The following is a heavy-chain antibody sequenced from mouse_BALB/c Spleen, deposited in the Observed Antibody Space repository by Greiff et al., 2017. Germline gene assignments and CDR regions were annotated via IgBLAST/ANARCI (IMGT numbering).Heavy chain of an antibody. Sequence: QVQLQQSGAELAKPGASVKMSCKASGYTFTSYWMHWVKQRPGQGLEWIGYINPSTGYTEYNQKFKDKATLTADKSSSTAYMQLSSLTSEDSAVYYCAREIDYSFAYWGQGTLVTVSA. CDR3: AREIDYSFAY. CDR2: INPSTGYT. V-gene: IGHV1-7*01. D-gene: IGHD1-1*01. J-gene: IGHJ3*01. CDR1: GYTFTSYW.